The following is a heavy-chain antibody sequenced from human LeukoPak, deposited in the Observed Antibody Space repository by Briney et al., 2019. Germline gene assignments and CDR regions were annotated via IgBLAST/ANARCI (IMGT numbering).Heavy chain of an antibody. CDR2: VYSGGNT. D-gene: IGHD5-18*01. CDR1: GFSVSNNY. J-gene: IGHJ6*03. V-gene: IGHV3-53*01. CDR3: ARVEYSYGPPYYYFYYMDV. Sequence: GGSLRLSCAASGFSVSNNYMTWVRQAPGKGLEWVSVVYSGGNTYYADFVKGRFTISRDNSKNTLYLQMSSLTVEDTAVYYCARVEYSYGPPYYYFYYMDVWGKGTTVTVSS.